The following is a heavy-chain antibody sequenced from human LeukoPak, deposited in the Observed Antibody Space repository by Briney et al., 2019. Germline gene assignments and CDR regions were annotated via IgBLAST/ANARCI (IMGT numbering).Heavy chain of an antibody. CDR2: TYYSGST. CDR3: AGAPRGGLYYYYYMDV. Sequence: SQTLSLTCTVSGGSISSGGYYWSWIRQHPGKGLEWIGYTYYSGSTYYNPSLKSRVTISVDTSKNQFSLKLSSVTAADTAVYYCAGAPRGGLYYYYYMDVWGKGTTVTVSS. CDR1: GGSISSGGYY. D-gene: IGHD3-16*01. V-gene: IGHV4-31*03. J-gene: IGHJ6*03.